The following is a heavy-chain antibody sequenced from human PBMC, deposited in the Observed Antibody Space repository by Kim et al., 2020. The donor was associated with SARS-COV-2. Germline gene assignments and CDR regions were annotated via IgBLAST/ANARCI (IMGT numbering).Heavy chain of an antibody. CDR1: GGSFSGYY. V-gene: IGHV4-34*01. Sequence: SETLSLTCAVYGGSFSGYYWSWIRQPPGKGLEWIGEINHSGSTNYNPSLKSRVTISVDTSKNQFSLKLSSVTAADTAVYYCARAYPPGYFDYWGQGTLVTVSS. CDR2: INHSGST. J-gene: IGHJ4*02. CDR3: ARAYPPGYFDY.